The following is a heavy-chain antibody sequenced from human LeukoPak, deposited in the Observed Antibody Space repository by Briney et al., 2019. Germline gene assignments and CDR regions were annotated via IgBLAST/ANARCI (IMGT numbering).Heavy chain of an antibody. Sequence: GGSLRLSCAASGFTFSNFWMSWVRQAPGKGLEWVSSISSSSSYIYYADSVKGRFTISRDNAKNSLYLQMNSLRAEDTAVYYCARGPIQLWSYFDYWGQGTLVTVSS. V-gene: IGHV3-21*01. J-gene: IGHJ4*02. CDR3: ARGPIQLWSYFDY. D-gene: IGHD5-18*01. CDR2: ISSSSSYI. CDR1: GFTFSNFW.